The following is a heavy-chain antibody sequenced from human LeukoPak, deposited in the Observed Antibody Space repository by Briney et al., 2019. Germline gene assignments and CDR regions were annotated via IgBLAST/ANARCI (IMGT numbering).Heavy chain of an antibody. CDR3: ARDPIVVVPAASDYYYYGMDV. CDR2: IIPIFGTA. Sequence: SVKVSCKGSVGTFSSYAISWVRQAPGQGLEWMGGIIPIFGTANYAQKFQGRVTLTADESTSTAYMELSSLRSEDTAVYYCARDPIVVVPAASDYYYYGMDVWGQGTTVTVSS. D-gene: IGHD2-2*01. V-gene: IGHV1-69*13. CDR1: VGTFSSYA. J-gene: IGHJ6*02.